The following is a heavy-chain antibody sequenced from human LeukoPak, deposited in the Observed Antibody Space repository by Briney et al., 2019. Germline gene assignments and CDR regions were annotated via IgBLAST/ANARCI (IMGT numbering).Heavy chain of an antibody. Sequence: SETLSLTCTVSGGSISSSSYYWGWIRQPPGKGLEWIGSIYYSGSTYYNPSLKSRVTISVDTSKNQFSLKLSSVTAADTAVYYCARDLAYSSGWCAFDIWGQGTMVTVSS. CDR3: ARDLAYSSGWCAFDI. CDR1: GGSISSSSYY. D-gene: IGHD6-19*01. CDR2: IYYSGST. J-gene: IGHJ3*02. V-gene: IGHV4-39*07.